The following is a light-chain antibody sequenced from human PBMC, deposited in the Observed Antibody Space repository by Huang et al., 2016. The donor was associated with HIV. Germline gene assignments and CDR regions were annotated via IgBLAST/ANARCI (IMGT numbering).Light chain of an antibody. CDR2: GAS. CDR1: QYVSSN. Sequence: ERVMTQSPATLSVPLGETATRSCRASQYVSSNLAWYQQKPGQAPRLLIYGASTRVTEIPARFSGSGSGIEFTLTISTLQSEDFAVYYCQQYNIWARTFGQGTKLEIK. J-gene: IGKJ2*01. V-gene: IGKV3-15*01. CDR3: QQYNIWART.